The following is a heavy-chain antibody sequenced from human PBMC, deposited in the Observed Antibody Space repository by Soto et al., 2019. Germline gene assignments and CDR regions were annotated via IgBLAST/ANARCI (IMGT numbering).Heavy chain of an antibody. CDR2: IKSKTDGGTT. V-gene: IGHV3-15*01. CDR1: GFTFSNAW. Sequence: GGSLRLSCAASGFTFSNAWMSWVRQAPGKGLEWVGRIKSKTDGGTTDYAAHMKGRFTISRDDSKNTLYLQMNSLKTDDTAVYYCATEAARQNYYYYYYMDVWGKGTTVTVSS. J-gene: IGHJ6*03. D-gene: IGHD6-25*01. CDR3: ATEAARQNYYYYYYMDV.